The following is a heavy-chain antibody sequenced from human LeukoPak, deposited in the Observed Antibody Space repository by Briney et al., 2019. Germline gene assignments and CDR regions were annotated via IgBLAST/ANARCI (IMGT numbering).Heavy chain of an antibody. CDR2: IRYDGSNK. CDR1: GFTYSSYG. J-gene: IGHJ4*02. Sequence: GGSLRLSCAASGFTYSSYGMHWVRQAPGKGLEWVAFIRYDGSNKYYADSVKGRFTISRDNSKNTLYLQMNSLRAEDTAVYYCAKDYRPVLLWFGESTQPFDYWGQGTLVTVSS. D-gene: IGHD3-10*01. CDR3: AKDYRPVLLWFGESTQPFDY. V-gene: IGHV3-30*02.